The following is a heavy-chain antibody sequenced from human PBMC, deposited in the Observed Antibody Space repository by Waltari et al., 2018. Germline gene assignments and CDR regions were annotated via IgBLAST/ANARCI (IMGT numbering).Heavy chain of an antibody. D-gene: IGHD2-15*01. CDR3: ARDRGRGLYLDS. V-gene: IGHV4-4*02. CDR1: CDSISGSYW. CDR2: IHGSGRS. J-gene: IGHJ4*02. Sequence: QVQLQESGPGLVKPSGTLSVTCAVSCDSISGSYWWSWVRQPPGKGLEWIGQIHGSGRSNYNPSLESRVTVSIDTSNNHFSLKVTSATAADTAVYYCARDRGRGLYLDSWGQGTLVTVSP.